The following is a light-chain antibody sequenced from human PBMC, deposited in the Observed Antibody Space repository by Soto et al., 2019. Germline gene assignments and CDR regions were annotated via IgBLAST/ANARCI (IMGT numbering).Light chain of an antibody. V-gene: IGKV1-12*01. J-gene: IGKJ1*01. Sequence: IQMTQSPSSVSASVGDRVTMTCRASQGVGGWLAWYQQKPGKVPKLLIYAASSLQSGVPSRFSGSGSGTDFTLTISSLQPEDFATYYCQQTNYFPRAFGQGTKVELQ. CDR3: QQTNYFPRA. CDR2: AAS. CDR1: QGVGGW.